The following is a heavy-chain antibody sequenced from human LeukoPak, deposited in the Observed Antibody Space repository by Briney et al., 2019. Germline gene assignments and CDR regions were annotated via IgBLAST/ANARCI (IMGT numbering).Heavy chain of an antibody. J-gene: IGHJ6*02. Sequence: ASVKVSCKASGFTFTRYSITWVRQAPGKGHEWMGWISDYNGNTNYAQTYQGRVTMTTDTSTRTAYMELRSVRSDDTAVYYCARVVRSDSFDYDYYYAMDVWGQGTTVTVSS. CDR3: ARVVRSDSFDYDYYYAMDV. CDR2: ISDYNGNT. V-gene: IGHV1-18*01. CDR1: GFTFTRYS. D-gene: IGHD2-8*01.